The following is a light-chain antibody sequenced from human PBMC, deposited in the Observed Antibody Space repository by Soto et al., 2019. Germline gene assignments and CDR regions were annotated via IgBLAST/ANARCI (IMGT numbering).Light chain of an antibody. J-gene: IGKJ3*01. V-gene: IGKV1-27*01. CDR3: PKCNSPPPFT. CDR1: QDISNY. Sequence: DIQMTQSPSSLSASVGDRVTITCRASQDISNYLAWYQQRPGEVPKLLIYAASTLHSGVPSRFSGSGSGTDFTLTISSLQPEDAATYFCPKCNSPPPFTFGPGTKVDLK. CDR2: AAS.